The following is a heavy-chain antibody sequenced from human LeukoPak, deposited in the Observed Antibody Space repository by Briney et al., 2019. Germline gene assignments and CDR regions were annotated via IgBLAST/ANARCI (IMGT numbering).Heavy chain of an antibody. Sequence: GGSLRLSCAASGFTFSSYAMHWVRQAPGKGLEWVAVISYDGSNKYYADSVKGRFTISRDNSKNTLYLQMNSLRAEDTAVYYCARAPGCSSTSCYPLYYYYYMDVWGKGTTVTVSS. V-gene: IGHV3-30-3*01. CDR2: ISYDGSNK. D-gene: IGHD2-2*01. J-gene: IGHJ6*03. CDR1: GFTFSSYA. CDR3: ARAPGCSSTSCYPLYYYYYMDV.